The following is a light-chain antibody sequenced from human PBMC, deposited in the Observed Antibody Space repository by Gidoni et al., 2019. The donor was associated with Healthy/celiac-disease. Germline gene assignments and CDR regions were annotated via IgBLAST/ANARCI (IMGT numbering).Light chain of an antibody. CDR2: GEA. J-gene: IGKJ1*01. CDR3: QQYGSSRWT. V-gene: IGKV3-20*01. CDR1: QSVRRGY. Sequence: IVLPQSPGTLSLSPGERATLSCRASQSVRRGYLAWYQQKPGQAPRLLRYGEASRATGIPDRVSGSGSGTDFTLTISRLEPEDFAVYYCQQYGSSRWTFXXXTKVEIK.